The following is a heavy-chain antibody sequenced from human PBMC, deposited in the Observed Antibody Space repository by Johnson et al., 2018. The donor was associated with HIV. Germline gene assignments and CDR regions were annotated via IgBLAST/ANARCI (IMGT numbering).Heavy chain of an antibody. D-gene: IGHD6-19*01. V-gene: IGHV3-66*01. J-gene: IGHJ3*02. CDR3: ARGGYSSGWIYAFDI. Sequence: MQLVESGGGLIQPGGSLRLYCAASGFTVSSNYMSWVRQAPGKGLEWVSVIYSGGSTYYADSVKGRFTISRDNSKNTLYLQMNSLRAEDTAVYYCARGGYSSGWIYAFDIWGQGTMVTVSS. CDR1: GFTVSSNY. CDR2: IYSGGST.